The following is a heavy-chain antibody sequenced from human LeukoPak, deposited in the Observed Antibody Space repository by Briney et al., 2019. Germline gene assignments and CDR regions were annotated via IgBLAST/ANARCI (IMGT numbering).Heavy chain of an antibody. Sequence: SETLSLTCTVSGGSISSYYWSWIRQPPGKGLEWIGYIYYSGSTNYNPSLKSRVTISVDTSKNQFSLKLSSVTAADTAVYYCARHLSFRGGRPVVAFDYWGQGTQVTVSS. CDR3: ARHLSFRGGRPVVAFDY. CDR2: IYYSGST. V-gene: IGHV4-59*08. D-gene: IGHD3-10*01. CDR1: GGSISSYY. J-gene: IGHJ4*02.